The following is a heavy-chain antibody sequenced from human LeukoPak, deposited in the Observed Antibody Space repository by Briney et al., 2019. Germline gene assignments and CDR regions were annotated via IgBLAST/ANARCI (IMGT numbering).Heavy chain of an antibody. J-gene: IGHJ4*02. V-gene: IGHV4-39*07. CDR3: ARDRDTAIFGDY. Sequence: TFSSYWMTWVRQAPGKGLEWIGTISYTGSTYYNPSLKSRVTISVDTSKNQLSLKLTSVIAADTAVYFCARDRDTAIFGDYWGQGTLVTVSS. CDR2: ISYTGST. CDR1: TFSSYW. D-gene: IGHD5-18*01.